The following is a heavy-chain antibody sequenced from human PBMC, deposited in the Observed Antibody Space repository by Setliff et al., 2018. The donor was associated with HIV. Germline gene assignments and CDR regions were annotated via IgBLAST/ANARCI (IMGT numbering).Heavy chain of an antibody. Sequence: ASVKVSCKASGYTFLNYDINWLRQAPGQGLEWMGRLTPHSGDTISADRFQGRLVMTTNTSTTTAFMELSSLRSDVTALYFCARGWGLWCGQLSILPLDPWGQGTLVTVSS. CDR3: ARGWGLWCGQLSILPLDP. CDR2: LTPHSGDT. CDR1: GYTFLNYD. V-gene: IGHV1-8*01. J-gene: IGHJ5*02. D-gene: IGHD1-1*01.